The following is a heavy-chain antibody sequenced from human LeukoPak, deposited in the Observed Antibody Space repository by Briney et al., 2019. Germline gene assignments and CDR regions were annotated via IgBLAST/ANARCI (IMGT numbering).Heavy chain of an antibody. CDR1: GYTFTDYY. V-gene: IGHV1-2*02. CDR2: FNPKRVCT. CDR3: SRDPYCTSTRCFSLFDY. D-gene: IGHD2-2*01. J-gene: IGHJ4*02. Sequence: ASVKVSCKASGYTFTDYYIYWLRQDPGQALEGTGWFNPKRVCTNYAHKFQGRVTMTRDTSHAIAYMEPGRLLSDDTAAYYFSRDPYCTSTRCFSLFDYWGQGTLVTVSS.